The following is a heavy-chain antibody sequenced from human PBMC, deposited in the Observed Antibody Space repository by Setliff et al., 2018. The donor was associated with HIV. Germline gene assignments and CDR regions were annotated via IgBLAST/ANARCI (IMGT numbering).Heavy chain of an antibody. CDR2: INHSGST. Sequence: TSETLSLTCAVYGGSFRGYYWSWIRQPPGKGLEWIGEINHSGSTNYNPSLKSRVTISVDTSKSQFSLKLSSVTAADTALYYCARGSDYIWGNYRFPFDYWGQGTRVTVSS. CDR3: ARGSDYIWGNYRFPFDY. D-gene: IGHD3-16*02. V-gene: IGHV4-34*01. CDR1: GGSFRGYY. J-gene: IGHJ4*02.